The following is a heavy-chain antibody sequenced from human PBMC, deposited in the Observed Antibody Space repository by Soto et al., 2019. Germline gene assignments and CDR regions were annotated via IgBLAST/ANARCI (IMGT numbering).Heavy chain of an antibody. CDR2: IYPGDSDT. V-gene: IGHV5-51*01. Sequence: VASVKVSWXAAGHRFTSHWTGWIRHIDGKGLEWMGIIYPGDSDTRDSPSFQGQVTISADKSISTAYLQWSSLKASDTALYYCGRQSTVTTGGMDVWGQGTMVTVSS. J-gene: IGHJ6*02. CDR1: GHRFTSHW. D-gene: IGHD4-4*01. CDR3: GRQSTVTTGGMDV.